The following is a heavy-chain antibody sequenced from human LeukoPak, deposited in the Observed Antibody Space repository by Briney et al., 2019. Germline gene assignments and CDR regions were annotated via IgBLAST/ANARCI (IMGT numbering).Heavy chain of an antibody. D-gene: IGHD6-6*01. V-gene: IGHV4-59*12. Sequence: SETLSLTCGVYGGSLSFYYWSWIRQPPGKGLEWIGYIYYSGSINYNPSLKSRVTISVDTSKNQFSLKLSSVTAADTAVYYCARIRPSRLYMDVWGKGTTVTVSS. J-gene: IGHJ6*03. CDR3: ARIRPSRLYMDV. CDR1: GGSLSFYY. CDR2: IYYSGSI.